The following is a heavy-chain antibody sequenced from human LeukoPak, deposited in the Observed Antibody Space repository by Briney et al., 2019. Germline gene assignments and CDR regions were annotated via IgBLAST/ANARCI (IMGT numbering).Heavy chain of an antibody. CDR3: ARDLRLPGYYYYYMDV. Sequence: SETLSLTCSVSGGSISSYYWSWIRQPAGKGLEWIGRIYTSGSTNYNPSLKSRVTMSVDTSKNQFSLKLSSVTAADTAVYYCARDLRLPGYYYYYMDVWGKGTTVTVSS. CDR2: IYTSGST. J-gene: IGHJ6*03. V-gene: IGHV4-4*07. CDR1: GGSISSYY. D-gene: IGHD4-17*01.